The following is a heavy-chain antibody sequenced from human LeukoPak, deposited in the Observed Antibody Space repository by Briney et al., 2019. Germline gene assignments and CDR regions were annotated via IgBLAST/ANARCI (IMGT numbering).Heavy chain of an antibody. CDR2: INAGNGNT. J-gene: IGHJ3*02. CDR3: ARRSLVVGATSDAFDI. D-gene: IGHD1-26*01. Sequence: ASVKVSCKASGYTFTSYAMHWVRQAPGQRLEWMGWINAGNGNTKYSQKFQGRVTITRDTSASTAYMELSSLRSEDTAVYYCARRSLVVGATSDAFDIWGQGTMVTVSS. V-gene: IGHV1-3*01. CDR1: GYTFTSYA.